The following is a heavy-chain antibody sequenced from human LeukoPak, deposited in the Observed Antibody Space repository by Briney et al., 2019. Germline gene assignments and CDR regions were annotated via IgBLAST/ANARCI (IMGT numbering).Heavy chain of an antibody. CDR3: AKENWYLYNNNWYKTWFDP. D-gene: IGHD6-13*01. CDR1: GFTLSSYA. V-gene: IGHV3-23*01. CDR2: ISVSGNT. Sequence: GGSLRLSCAASGFTLSSYAMSWVRQGPGKGLEWVSAISVSGNTYHADSVKGRFTISRDSSKNTLYLQMNSLRAEDTAIYYCAKENWYLYNNNWYKTWFDPWGQGTLVTVSS. J-gene: IGHJ5*02.